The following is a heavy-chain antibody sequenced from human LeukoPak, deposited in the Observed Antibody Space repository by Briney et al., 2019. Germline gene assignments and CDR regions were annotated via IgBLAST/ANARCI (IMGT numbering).Heavy chain of an antibody. D-gene: IGHD3-16*01. V-gene: IGHV4-39*07. J-gene: IGHJ5*02. CDR1: GGSISSSSYY. CDR3: ARFTPQGYGWGGYNRFDP. Sequence: SETLSLTCTVSGGSISSSSYYWDWIRQPPGKGLEWIGSVYYSGNTYYIPSLKSRVTISVDTSKNQFSLNLTSVTAADTAVYYCARFTPQGYGWGGYNRFDPWGQGTLVTASS. CDR2: VYYSGNT.